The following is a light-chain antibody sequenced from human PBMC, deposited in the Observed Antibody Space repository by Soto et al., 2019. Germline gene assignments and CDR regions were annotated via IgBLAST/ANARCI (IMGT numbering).Light chain of an antibody. V-gene: IGKV1-27*01. CDR2: EAT. CDR1: QNISDH. Sequence: DFQMTQSPSSLSSSVGDRVTITCRASQNISDHLAWYQHKPGKAPKLLIYEATTLQAGVPSRFGGGGSGTDFTLTSSSLQTEDVVIYSCQKYSGSPRTFGQGTKVELK. CDR3: QKYSGSPRT. J-gene: IGKJ1*01.